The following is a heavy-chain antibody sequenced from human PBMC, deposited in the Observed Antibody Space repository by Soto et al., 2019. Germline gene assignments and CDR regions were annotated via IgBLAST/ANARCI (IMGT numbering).Heavy chain of an antibody. Sequence: PGGSLRLSCVVSGRTFRSYAMSWVRQAPGKGLEWVSGISGGGAGTYYADSVKGRFTISRDPSTTTLFLDMYSLGAEGTAIYYCAKGRKPDHDDGLCAFDSLGQGVLVTVSS. CDR3: AKGRKPDHDDGLCAFDS. V-gene: IGHV3-23*01. J-gene: IGHJ4*02. CDR2: ISGGGAGT. CDR1: GRTFRSYA. D-gene: IGHD3-3*01.